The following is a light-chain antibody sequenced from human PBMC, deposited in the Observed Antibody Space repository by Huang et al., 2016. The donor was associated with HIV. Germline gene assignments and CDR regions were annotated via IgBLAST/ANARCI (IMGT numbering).Light chain of an antibody. V-gene: IGKV1-33*01. J-gene: IGKJ3*01. CDR2: DAS. CDR1: QDISNY. CDR3: QQYDNLVFT. Sequence: DIQMTQSPSSLSVSVGDRVTLTCQASQDISNYLNWYQQKPGKAPKLLIYDASNLETGVPSRFSGSGSGTDFTFTISSLQPEDIATYYCQQYDNLVFTFGPGTKVDIK.